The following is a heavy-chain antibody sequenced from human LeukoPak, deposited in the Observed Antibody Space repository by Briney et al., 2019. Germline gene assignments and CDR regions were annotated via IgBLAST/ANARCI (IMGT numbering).Heavy chain of an antibody. D-gene: IGHD2-2*02. Sequence: GGSLRLSCAASGFTFSTYAMTCVRQGPGKGLEWVSTVSGGGGTTHYADSVKGRFTISRDNSKNTLSLQMNSLRVEDTAVYYCARDPLVYMWGQGSLVTVSS. CDR2: VSGGGGTT. V-gene: IGHV3-23*01. CDR1: GFTFSTYA. CDR3: ARDPLVYM. J-gene: IGHJ4*02.